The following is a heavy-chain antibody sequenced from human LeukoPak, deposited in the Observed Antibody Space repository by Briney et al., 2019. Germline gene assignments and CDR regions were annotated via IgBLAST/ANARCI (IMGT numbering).Heavy chain of an antibody. J-gene: IGHJ5*01. CDR3: GRERLGVYDRRWFDS. CDR2: ISSSGTTI. Sequence: GGSLRLSCAASGFTFSNYEMNGVRQAPGKGREGGSYISSSGTTIFYADSVKRRFTISRDNPKNSLYLQMNSLRAEDTAVYCCGRERLGVYDRRWFDSWGQGNLVTVSS. V-gene: IGHV3-48*03. CDR1: GFTFSNYE. D-gene: IGHD3-22*01.